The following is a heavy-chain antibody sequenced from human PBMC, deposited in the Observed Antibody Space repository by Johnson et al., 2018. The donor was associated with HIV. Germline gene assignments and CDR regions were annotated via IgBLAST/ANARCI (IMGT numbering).Heavy chain of an antibody. D-gene: IGHD3-3*01. CDR2: INSDGSNT. CDR3: ARVDDPYYNFWSGTSGAFDI. V-gene: IGHV3-74*02. J-gene: IGHJ3*02. CDR1: GFTFSSYG. Sequence: VKLVESGGGVVQPGRSLRLSCAASGFTFSSYGMHWVRQGPGKGLVWVSRINSDGSNTTYADSVKGRFTISRDNAKNTLYLQMDSLRAEDTAVYFCARVDDPYYNFWSGTSGAFDIWGQGTMVTVSS.